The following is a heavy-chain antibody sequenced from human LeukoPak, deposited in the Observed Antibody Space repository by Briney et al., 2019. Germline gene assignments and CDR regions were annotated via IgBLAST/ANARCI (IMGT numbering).Heavy chain of an antibody. Sequence: PGGSLRLSCAASGFTFSSYAMSWVRQAPGKGLEWVSAISGSGSSTYYADSVKGRFTTSRDNSKNTLYLQMNSLRAEDTAVYYCAKRFKATMVRGVITDYWGQGTLVTVSS. V-gene: IGHV3-23*01. D-gene: IGHD3-10*01. CDR1: GFTFSSYA. CDR3: AKRFKATMVRGVITDY. J-gene: IGHJ4*02. CDR2: ISGSGSST.